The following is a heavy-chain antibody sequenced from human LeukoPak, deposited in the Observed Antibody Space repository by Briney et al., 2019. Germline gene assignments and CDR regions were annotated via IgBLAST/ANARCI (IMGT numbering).Heavy chain of an antibody. D-gene: IGHD3-10*01. J-gene: IGHJ4*02. Sequence: PSETLSLTCTVSGGSISSGGYYWSWIRQLPGQGLEWIGYMFYSGSTDYNPSLKSRVTMSLDSSKNQFSLKLSSVTAADTAVYYCARGSYMVRGVINPFFLDYWGQGTPVTVSS. CDR2: MFYSGST. V-gene: IGHV4-31*03. CDR3: ARGSYMVRGVINPFFLDY. CDR1: GGSISSGGYY.